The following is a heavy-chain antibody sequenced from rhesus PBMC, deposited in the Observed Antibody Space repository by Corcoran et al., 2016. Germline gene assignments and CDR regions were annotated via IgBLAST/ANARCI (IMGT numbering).Heavy chain of an antibody. J-gene: IGHJ4*01. V-gene: IGHV4S10*01. CDR3: ARDIAAAPFDY. CDR2: IYGSSTST. CDR1: GGSISDSYR. D-gene: IGHD6-25*01. Sequence: QLQLQESGPGLVKPSETLSVTCAVSGGSISDSYRWSWIRRPPGKGLEWIGYIYGSSTSTNYNPSRKSHVTSSKDPSKNQFSLKLSSVTAADTAVYYCARDIAAAPFDYWGQGVLVTVSS.